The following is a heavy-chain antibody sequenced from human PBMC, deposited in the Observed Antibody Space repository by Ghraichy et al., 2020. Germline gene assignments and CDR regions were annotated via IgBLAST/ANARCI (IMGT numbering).Heavy chain of an antibody. CDR2: VNSDGTTI. CDR3: ARAASGWWG. D-gene: IGHD6-19*01. CDR1: GFTISSYW. J-gene: IGHJ4*02. Sequence: LSLTCAASGFTISSYWMHWVRQAPGKGPVWVSRVNSDGTTITYADSVKGRFTISRDIAKNTLYLQMNSLRAEDTAVYYCARAASGWWGWGQGTLVTVSS. V-gene: IGHV3-74*01.